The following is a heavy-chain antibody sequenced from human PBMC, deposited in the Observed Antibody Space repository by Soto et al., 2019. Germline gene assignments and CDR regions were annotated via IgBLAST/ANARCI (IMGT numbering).Heavy chain of an antibody. Sequence: GGSLRLSCAASGFTFSSYAMSWVRQAPGKGLEWVSAISGSGGSTYYADSVKGRFTISRDNSKNTLYLQMNSLRAEDTAVYYCAKVNENGRLLLSFYYYYGMDVWGQGTTVTVSS. V-gene: IGHV3-23*01. CDR2: ISGSGGST. D-gene: IGHD3-22*01. J-gene: IGHJ6*02. CDR1: GFTFSSYA. CDR3: AKVNENGRLLLSFYYYYGMDV.